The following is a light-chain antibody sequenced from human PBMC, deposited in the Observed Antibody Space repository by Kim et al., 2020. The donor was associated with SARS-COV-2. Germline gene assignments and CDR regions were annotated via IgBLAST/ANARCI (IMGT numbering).Light chain of an antibody. J-gene: IGKJ4*01. Sequence: SPGERATLSCRASRSVITNLAWYQRKPGQAPGLLIFDASTRATGIPARFSGSGSGTEFTLTISSLQSEDFAVYYCQQYNNRAPLTFGGGTKVDIK. CDR1: RSVITN. CDR2: DAS. V-gene: IGKV3-15*01. CDR3: QQYNNRAPLT.